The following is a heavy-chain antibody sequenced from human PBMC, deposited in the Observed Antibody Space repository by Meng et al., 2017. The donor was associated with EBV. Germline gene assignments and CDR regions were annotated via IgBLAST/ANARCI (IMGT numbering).Heavy chain of an antibody. D-gene: IGHD3-10*01. CDR3: ASESGRGYTPDY. V-gene: IGHV1-69*01. CDR2: FLPTLGAP. CDR1: GGPFRNYA. J-gene: IGHJ4*02. Sequence: VQLVQSAAEVKKPGSSGKVACKTSGGPFRNYAISWVRQAPGQGLEWLGGFLPTLGAPNYAQKFHGRVSITADESTSTHYMDLSSLRSEDTAVYYCASESGRGYTPDYWGQGTLVTVSS.